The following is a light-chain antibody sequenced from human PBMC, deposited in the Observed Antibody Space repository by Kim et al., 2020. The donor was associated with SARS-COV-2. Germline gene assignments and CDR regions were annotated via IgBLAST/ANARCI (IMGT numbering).Light chain of an antibody. CDR3: CSYAGSYTLV. V-gene: IGLV2-11*01. Sequence: QSALTQPRSVSGSPGQSVTISCTGTSNDVGGYNYVSWYQQHPGKAPKLMIYDVSKWPSGVPDRFSDSKSGNTASLTISGLQAEDEADYYCCSYAGSYTLVFGGGTQLTVL. CDR2: DVS. CDR1: SNDVGGYNY. J-gene: IGLJ2*01.